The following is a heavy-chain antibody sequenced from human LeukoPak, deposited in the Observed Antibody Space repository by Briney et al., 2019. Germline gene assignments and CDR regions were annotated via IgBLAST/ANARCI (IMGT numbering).Heavy chain of an antibody. CDR2: ISGSSIYT. D-gene: IGHD1-14*01. CDR1: GFTFSDYH. CDR3: ARVEQKPRAVCGMDV. V-gene: IGHV3-11*06. J-gene: IGHJ6*02. Sequence: KAGGSLRLSCAASGFTFSDYHMTWIRQAPGKGLEWVSYISGSSIYTRYADSVEGRFTISRDNAKTSLYLQMNSLRDEDTAVYYCARVEQKPRAVCGMDVWGQGTTVTVSS.